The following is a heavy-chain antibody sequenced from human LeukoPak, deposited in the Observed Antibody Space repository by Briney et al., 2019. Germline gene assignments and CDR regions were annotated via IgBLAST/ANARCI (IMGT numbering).Heavy chain of an antibody. D-gene: IGHD3-3*01. CDR3: ACTYCDFWSGYTGARGFDY. Sequence: SETLSLTCTVSGGSISSYYWSWIRQPAGKGLEWIGRIYTSGSTNYNPSLKSRVTMSVDTSKNQFSLKLSSVTAADTAVYYCACTYCDFWSGYTGARGFDYWGQGTLVTVSS. V-gene: IGHV4-4*07. J-gene: IGHJ4*02. CDR1: GGSISSYY. CDR2: IYTSGST.